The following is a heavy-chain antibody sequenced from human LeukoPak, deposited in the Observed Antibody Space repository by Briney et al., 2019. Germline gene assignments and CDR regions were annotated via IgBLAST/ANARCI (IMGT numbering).Heavy chain of an antibody. V-gene: IGHV3-30-3*01. CDR2: ISYDGSNK. CDR3: ARDSPTEASYSSGDY. J-gene: IGHJ4*02. Sequence: GGSLRLSCAASGFTFSSYAMQWVRQAPGKELEWVAVISYDGSNKYYADSVKGRFTISRDNSKNTLYLQMNSLRAEDTAVYYCARDSPTEASYSSGDYWGQGTLVTVSS. D-gene: IGHD6-19*01. CDR1: GFTFSSYA.